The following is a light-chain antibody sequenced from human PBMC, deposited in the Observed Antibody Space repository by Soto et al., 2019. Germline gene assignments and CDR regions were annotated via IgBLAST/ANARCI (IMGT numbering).Light chain of an antibody. J-gene: IGLJ1*01. V-gene: IGLV2-14*01. CDR1: SSDVGGYNY. CDR2: EVS. Sequence: QSALTQPASVSGSPGQSITISCIGTSSDVGGYNYVSWYQQHPGKAPKLMIYEVSNRPSGVSNRFSGSKSGNTASLTISGLQAEDEADYYCSSYTRSSTRVFGTGTKLTVL. CDR3: SSYTRSSTRV.